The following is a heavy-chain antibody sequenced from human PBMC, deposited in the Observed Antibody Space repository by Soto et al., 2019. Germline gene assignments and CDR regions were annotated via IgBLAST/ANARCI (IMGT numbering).Heavy chain of an antibody. Sequence: PGGSLRLSCTASGFTFGDYAMSWFRQAPGKGLEWVGFIRSKAYGGTTEYAASVKGRFTISRDDSKSIAYLQMNSLKTEDTAVNYCTIDRGDIVVVVAATEASIPGWGQGTLVTVS. CDR1: GFTFGDYA. J-gene: IGHJ4*02. CDR3: TIDRGDIVVVVAATEASIPG. D-gene: IGHD2-15*01. V-gene: IGHV3-49*03. CDR2: IRSKAYGGTT.